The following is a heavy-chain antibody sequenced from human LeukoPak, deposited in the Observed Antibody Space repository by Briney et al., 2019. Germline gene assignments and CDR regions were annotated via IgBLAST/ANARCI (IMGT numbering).Heavy chain of an antibody. Sequence: GASLRLSCAASGFTFNNYAMSWVRQAPGKGLEWVSAILGSGRSAYYADSVKGRFTISRDNSKNSLFLQMNSLRVEDTALYYCSKWGDYDVLTGYYDSDFWGQGTLVTISA. CDR3: SKWGDYDVLTGYYDSDF. J-gene: IGHJ4*02. D-gene: IGHD3-9*01. CDR2: ILGSGRSA. V-gene: IGHV3-23*01. CDR1: GFTFNNYA.